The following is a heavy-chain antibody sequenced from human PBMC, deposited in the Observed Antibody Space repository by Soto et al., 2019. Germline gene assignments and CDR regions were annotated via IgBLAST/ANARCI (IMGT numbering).Heavy chain of an antibody. V-gene: IGHV4-31*03. D-gene: IGHD3-10*01. J-gene: IGHJ6*02. CDR2: IYYSGST. CDR1: GGSISRGGYY. CDR3: ARFVGFPSPYYYYGMDV. Sequence: PSETLSLTCTVSGGSISRGGYYRSWIRQHPGKGLEWIGYIYYSGSTYYNPSLKSRVTISVDTSKNQFSLKLSSVTAADTAVYYCARFVGFPSPYYYYGMDVWGQGTTVTVSS.